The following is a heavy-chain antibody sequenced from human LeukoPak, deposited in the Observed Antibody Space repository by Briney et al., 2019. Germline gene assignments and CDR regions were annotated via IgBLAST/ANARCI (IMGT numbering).Heavy chain of an antibody. J-gene: IGHJ6*02. CDR3: ARDLIPYGMDV. Sequence: GSLRLSCAASGFTFSSYWMSWVRQAPGKGLEWIGEINHSGSTNYNPSLKSRVTISVDTSKNQFSLKLSSVTAADTAVYYCARDLIPYGMDVWGQGTTVTVSS. CDR1: GFTFSSYW. D-gene: IGHD3-16*01. V-gene: IGHV4-34*01. CDR2: INHSGST.